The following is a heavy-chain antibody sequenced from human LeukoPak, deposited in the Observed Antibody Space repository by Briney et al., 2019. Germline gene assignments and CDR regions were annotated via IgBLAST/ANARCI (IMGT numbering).Heavy chain of an antibody. CDR2: ITASDVST. V-gene: IGHV3-23*01. CDR3: AKGSARHLPSLFDY. Sequence: GGSLRLSCATSGFTFSSYVMTWVRQAPGKGLEWVSSITASDVSTYYADSVKGRFTISRDNSKNTLYLQMNSLRAEDTAVYYCAKGSARHLPSLFDYWGQGTLVTVSS. J-gene: IGHJ4*02. CDR1: GFTFSSYV.